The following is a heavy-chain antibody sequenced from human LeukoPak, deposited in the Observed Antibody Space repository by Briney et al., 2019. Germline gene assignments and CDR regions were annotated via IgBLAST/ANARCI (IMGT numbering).Heavy chain of an antibody. CDR3: ASSGGGYSSGSSAGNFDY. CDR1: GYTFTSYY. CDR2: INPSGGST. J-gene: IGHJ4*02. D-gene: IGHD6-19*01. V-gene: IGHV1-46*01. Sequence: GASVKVSCKASGYTFTSYYMDWVRQAPGQGLEWMGIINPSGGSTTYAQKFQGRVTMTRDTSTSTAYMELRSLRSDDTAVYYCASSGGGYSSGSSAGNFDYWGQGTLVTVSS.